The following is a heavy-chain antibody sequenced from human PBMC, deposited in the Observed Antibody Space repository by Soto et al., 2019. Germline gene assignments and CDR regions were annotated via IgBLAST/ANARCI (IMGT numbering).Heavy chain of an antibody. V-gene: IGHV4-34*01. D-gene: IGHD2-2*01. CDR2: INHSGST. J-gene: IGHJ6*02. Sequence: SETLSLTCAVDGGSFSGYYWSWIRQPPGKGLEWIGEINHSGSTNYNPSLKSRVTISVDTSKNQFSLKLSSVTAADTAVYYCASTIVYCSSTSCHGDYGMDVWGQGTTVT. CDR1: GGSFSGYY. CDR3: ASTIVYCSSTSCHGDYGMDV.